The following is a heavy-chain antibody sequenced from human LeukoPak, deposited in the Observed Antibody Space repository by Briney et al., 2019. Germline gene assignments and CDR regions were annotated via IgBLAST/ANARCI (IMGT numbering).Heavy chain of an antibody. CDR2: ISYSGNT. CDR3: ARLPRSIVGATNFDY. J-gene: IGHJ4*02. CDR1: GGSIISSDYH. D-gene: IGHD1-26*01. V-gene: IGHV4-39*01. Sequence: SETLSLTCTVSGGSIISSDYHWGWVRQPPGKGLEWIGTISYSGNTDYNPSLRSRVTISVDTSKNQFSLKLSSVTAADTAVYYCARLPRSIVGATNFDYWGQGTLVTVSS.